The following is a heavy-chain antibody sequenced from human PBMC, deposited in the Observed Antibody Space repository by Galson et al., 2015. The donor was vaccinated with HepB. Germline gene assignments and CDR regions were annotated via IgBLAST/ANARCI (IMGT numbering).Heavy chain of an antibody. Sequence: SLRLSCAASGFTFSSYWMSWVRQAPGKGLEWVANIKQDGSEKYYVDSVKGRFTISRDNAKNSLYLQMNSLRAEDTAVYYCARAPGYSSGWYRKFDAFDIWGQGTMVTVSS. CDR3: ARAPGYSSGWYRKFDAFDI. CDR1: GFTFSSYW. D-gene: IGHD6-19*01. V-gene: IGHV3-7*03. J-gene: IGHJ3*02. CDR2: IKQDGSEK.